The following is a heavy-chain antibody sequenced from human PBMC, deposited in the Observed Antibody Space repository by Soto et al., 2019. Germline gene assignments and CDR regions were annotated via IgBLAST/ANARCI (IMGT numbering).Heavy chain of an antibody. Sequence: PGGSLRLSCAASGFTVSSNYMSWVRQAPGKGLQWVSYINSGGITFYADSVRGRFTISRDISRNTVYLQMNNLRADDTATYFCARGQVAPNYWGQGTQVTVSS. V-gene: IGHV3-53*01. CDR2: INSGGIT. J-gene: IGHJ4*02. D-gene: IGHD5-12*01. CDR3: ARGQVAPNY. CDR1: GFTVSSNY.